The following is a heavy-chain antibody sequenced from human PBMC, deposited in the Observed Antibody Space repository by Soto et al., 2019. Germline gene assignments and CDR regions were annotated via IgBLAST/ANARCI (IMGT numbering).Heavy chain of an antibody. CDR1: GGSVSSGSYY. CDR2: IYYSGST. V-gene: IGHV4-61*01. Sequence: PSETLSLTCTVSGGSVSSGSYYWIWIRQPPGKGLEWIGYIYYSGSTNYNPSLKSRVTISVDTSKNQFSLKLSSVTAADTAVYYCARHHWWSGGVPAASGRRYYYYSGMDVWGQGSTVTLSS. D-gene: IGHD2-2*01. J-gene: IGHJ6*02. CDR3: ARHHWWSGGVPAASGRRYYYYSGMDV.